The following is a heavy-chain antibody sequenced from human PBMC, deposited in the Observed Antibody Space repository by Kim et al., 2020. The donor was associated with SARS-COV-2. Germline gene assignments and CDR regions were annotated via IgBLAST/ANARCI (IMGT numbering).Heavy chain of an antibody. J-gene: IGHJ6*02. Sequence: LKSRVTISVDTSKNQFSLKLSSVTAADTAVYYCARDSYCGGDCYSYGMDVWGQGTTVTVSS. D-gene: IGHD2-21*01. V-gene: IGHV4-34*01. CDR3: ARDSYCGGDCYSYGMDV.